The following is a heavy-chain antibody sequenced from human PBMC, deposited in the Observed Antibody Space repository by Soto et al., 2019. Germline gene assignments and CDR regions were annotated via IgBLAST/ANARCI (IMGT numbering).Heavy chain of an antibody. Sequence: RASVKVSCKASGGTFSSYAISWVRQAPGQGLEWMGGIIPIFGTANYAQKFQGRVTITADKSTSTAYMELSSLRSEDTAVYYCARHSGSYYNFDYWGQGTLVTVSS. J-gene: IGHJ4*02. V-gene: IGHV1-69*06. D-gene: IGHD1-26*01. CDR3: ARHSGSYYNFDY. CDR2: IIPIFGTA. CDR1: GGTFSSYA.